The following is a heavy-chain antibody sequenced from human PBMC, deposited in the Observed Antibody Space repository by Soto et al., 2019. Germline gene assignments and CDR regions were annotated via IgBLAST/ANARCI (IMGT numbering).Heavy chain of an antibody. CDR3: ARDAIPRIVLVPAATNWFDP. D-gene: IGHD2-2*01. CDR2: IYYSGST. CDR1: GGSISSGGYY. Sequence: QVQLQESGPGLVKPSQTLSLTCTVSGGSISSGGYYWSWIRQHPGKGLEWIGYIYYSGSTYYNPSLKSRVTISVDTSKNQFSLKLSSVTAADTAVYYCARDAIPRIVLVPAATNWFDPWGQGTLVTVSS. V-gene: IGHV4-31*03. J-gene: IGHJ5*02.